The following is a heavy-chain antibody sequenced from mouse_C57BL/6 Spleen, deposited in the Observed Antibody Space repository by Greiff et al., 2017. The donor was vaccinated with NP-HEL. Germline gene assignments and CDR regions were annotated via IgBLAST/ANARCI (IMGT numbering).Heavy chain of an antibody. CDR3: ARKGDYDYDEGFAY. Sequence: EVQLQQSGPELVKPGASVKISCKASGYTFTDYYMNWVKQSHGKSLEWIGDINPNNGGTSYNQKFKGKATLTVDKSSSTAYMELRSLTSEDSAVYYCARKGDYDYDEGFAYWGQGTLVTVSA. CDR2: INPNNGGT. CDR1: GYTFTDYY. V-gene: IGHV1-26*01. D-gene: IGHD2-4*01. J-gene: IGHJ3*01.